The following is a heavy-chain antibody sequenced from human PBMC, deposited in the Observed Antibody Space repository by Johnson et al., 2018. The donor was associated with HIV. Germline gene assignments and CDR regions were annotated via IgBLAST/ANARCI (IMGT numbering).Heavy chain of an antibody. Sequence: VQLVESGGGVVQPGRSLRLSCAASGFTFSSYAMSWVRQAPGKGLEWVSAISGSGGSTYYADSVKGRFTISRDNSKNTLYLKMNSLRAEDTALYYRARDGSQLADAFDIWGQGTMVTVSS. CDR1: GFTFSSYA. D-gene: IGHD6-6*01. CDR3: ARDGSQLADAFDI. CDR2: ISGSGGST. J-gene: IGHJ3*02. V-gene: IGHV3-23*04.